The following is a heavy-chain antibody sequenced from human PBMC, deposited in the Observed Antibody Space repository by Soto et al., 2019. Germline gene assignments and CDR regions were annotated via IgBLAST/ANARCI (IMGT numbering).Heavy chain of an antibody. CDR2: INAGNGNT. Sequence: GASVKVSCKPSGDTFSSYSCSWVRQVPGQRLEWMGWINAGNGNTKYSQKFQGRVTITRDTSASTAYMELSSLRSEDTAVYYCARSIVVVTALDYWGQGTLVTVSS. CDR1: GDTFSSYS. V-gene: IGHV1-3*01. D-gene: IGHD2-21*02. CDR3: ARSIVVVTALDY. J-gene: IGHJ4*02.